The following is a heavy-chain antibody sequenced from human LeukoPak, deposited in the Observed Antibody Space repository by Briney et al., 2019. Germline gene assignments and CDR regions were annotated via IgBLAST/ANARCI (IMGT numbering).Heavy chain of an antibody. CDR3: ARVLNYYDSSGYYFSY. Sequence: PGGSLRLSCAASGFTFSNYGMHWVRQAPGKGLEWVAVISYDGSNKYYADSVKGRFTISRDNSKNTLYLQMNSLRAEDTAVYYCARVLNYYDSSGYYFSYWGQGTLVTVSS. V-gene: IGHV3-30*03. J-gene: IGHJ4*02. D-gene: IGHD3-22*01. CDR1: GFTFSNYG. CDR2: ISYDGSNK.